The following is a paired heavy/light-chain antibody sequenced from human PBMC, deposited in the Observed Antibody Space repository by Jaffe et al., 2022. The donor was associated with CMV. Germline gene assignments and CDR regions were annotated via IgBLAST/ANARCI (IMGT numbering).Light chain of an antibody. Sequence: QSVLTQPPSASGTPGQRVTISCSGSNSNIGSNYVYWYQQLPGTAPKLLIYRNNQRPSGVPDRFSGSKSGTSASLAISGLRSEDEADYYCAAWDDSLSGRVFGGGTKLTVL. CDR1: NSNIGSNY. CDR2: RNN. CDR3: AAWDDSLSGRV. J-gene: IGLJ3*02. V-gene: IGLV1-47*01.
Heavy chain of an antibody. CDR3: AGRADNSGLDY. CDR1: GFSFGDYA. V-gene: IGHV3-49*04. D-gene: IGHD3-22*01. Sequence: EVQLVESGGGLVQPGRSLRLSCTASGFSFGDYAMTWVRQAPGKGLEWVGVIRSTANGGTTEYAASVKGRFTISRDDSKSIAYLQMNSLKTEDTAVYYCAGRADNSGLDYWGQGTLVTVSS. CDR2: IRSTANGGTT. J-gene: IGHJ4*02.